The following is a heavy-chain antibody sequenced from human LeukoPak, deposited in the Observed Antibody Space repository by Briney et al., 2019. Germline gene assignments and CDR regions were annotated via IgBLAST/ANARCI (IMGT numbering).Heavy chain of an antibody. Sequence: GESLKIPCKGSGYSFTSYWIGWVRQMPGKGLELMGIIYPCDSDTRYSTSFQGQVTISSDNSISTAYLQWSSLKASDTAMYYCAKGGRQDYYDSSGYSQVFDYWGQGTLVTVSS. V-gene: IGHV5-51*01. CDR2: IYPCDSDT. CDR3: AKGGRQDYYDSSGYSQVFDY. D-gene: IGHD3-22*01. CDR1: GYSFTSYW. J-gene: IGHJ4*02.